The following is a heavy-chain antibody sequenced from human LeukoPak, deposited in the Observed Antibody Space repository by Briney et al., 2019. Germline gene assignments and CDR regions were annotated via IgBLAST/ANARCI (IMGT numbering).Heavy chain of an antibody. Sequence: EASVKVSCKASRYTFSSYHIHWVRQAPGQGLEWMGKINPSLNPGPEITTYAQKLQGRVTMTRDTSTSTVFMELSSLRSEDTAVYYCARAWESIAGYYFDYWGQGTLVTVSS. CDR3: ARAWESIAGYYFDY. J-gene: IGHJ4*02. V-gene: IGHV1-46*04. CDR2: INPSLNPGPEIT. D-gene: IGHD6-13*01. CDR1: RYTFSSYH.